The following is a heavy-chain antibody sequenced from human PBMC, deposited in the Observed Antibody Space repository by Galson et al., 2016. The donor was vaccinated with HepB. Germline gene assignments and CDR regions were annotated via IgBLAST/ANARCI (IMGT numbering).Heavy chain of an antibody. CDR2: ISANAGTI. Sequence: SLRLSCAASGFTFSSYAMTWVRQAPGKGLEWVSGISANAGTILYADSVKGRLTISRDNFKHTVYLQMNSLRAEDTALYYCAKSIVVVPAAGEAFDIWGQGTMVTVSS. D-gene: IGHD2-2*01. CDR3: AKSIVVVPAAGEAFDI. CDR1: GFTFSSYA. V-gene: IGHV3-23*01. J-gene: IGHJ3*02.